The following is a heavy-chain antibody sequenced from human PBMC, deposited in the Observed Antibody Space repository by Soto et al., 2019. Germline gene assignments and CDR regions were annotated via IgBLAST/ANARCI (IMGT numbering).Heavy chain of an antibody. D-gene: IGHD5-18*01. CDR2: ISGSGGST. V-gene: IGHV3-23*01. CDR3: AKDWGVQLWLWRVDAFDI. J-gene: IGHJ3*02. Sequence: GGSLRLSCAASGFTFSSYAMSWVRQAPGKGLEWVSAISGSGGSTYYADSVKGRFTISRDNSKNTLYLQMNSLRAEDTAVYYCAKDWGVQLWLWRVDAFDIWGQGTMVTVSS. CDR1: GFTFSSYA.